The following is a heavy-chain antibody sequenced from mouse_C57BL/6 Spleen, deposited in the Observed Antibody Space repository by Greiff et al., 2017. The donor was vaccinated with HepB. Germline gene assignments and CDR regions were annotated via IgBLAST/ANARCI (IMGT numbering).Heavy chain of an antibody. Sequence: VQLQQSGPELVQPNASLKLSCKASGYSFTDYTMNWVRQSTGKCLEWIGVINPNYGTTIYNQKIKDKATLTVAQSSSSAYMQLNSLTSEDSEVYYFARVRLGMYGNVYAMDYWGQGTLVTVSS. CDR1: GYSFTDYT. CDR3: ARVRLGMYGNVYAMDY. CDR2: INPNYGTT. J-gene: IGHJ4*01. V-gene: IGHV1-39*01. D-gene: IGHD2-10*02.